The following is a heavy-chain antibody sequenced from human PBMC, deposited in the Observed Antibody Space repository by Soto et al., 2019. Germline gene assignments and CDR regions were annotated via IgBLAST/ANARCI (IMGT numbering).Heavy chain of an antibody. CDR1: GFTLSDYY. D-gene: IGHD1-26*01. J-gene: IGHJ4*02. CDR2: IRSSSYT. CDR3: ATLGGGWELLPAPDY. V-gene: IGHV3-11*06. Sequence: GSRSHSCAAAGFTLSDYYMSWIRQAPGKGLEWVSYIRSSSYTNYADSVKGRFTIYRDNAKNSLYLQMNSLRAEDTAVYYCATLGGGWELLPAPDYWGQGTLVTVAS.